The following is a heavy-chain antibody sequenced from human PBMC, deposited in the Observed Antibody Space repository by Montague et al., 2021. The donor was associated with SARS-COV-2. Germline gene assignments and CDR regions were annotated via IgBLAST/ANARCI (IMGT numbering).Heavy chain of an antibody. V-gene: IGHV4-39*01. Sequence: SETLSLTCTVSGGSISSSSNYWGWIRQPPGKGLEWIGSIYYSGSTYYNSSLKSRVTISVDTSKNQFSLKLNSVTAADTAVYYCARHRRYDVVTYYPDFWGQGILVTVSS. J-gene: IGHJ4*02. CDR3: ARHRRYDVVTYYPDF. CDR2: IYYSGST. D-gene: IGHD3-9*01. CDR1: GGSISSSSNY.